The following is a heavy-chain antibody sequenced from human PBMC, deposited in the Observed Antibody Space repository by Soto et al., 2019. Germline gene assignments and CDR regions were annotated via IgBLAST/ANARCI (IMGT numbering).Heavy chain of an antibody. CDR1: GFSLSTSGVG. D-gene: IGHD6-13*01. CDR3: AHTRYSSSWYGVDWFDP. Sequence: QITLKESGPPLVNPTQTLTLTCTFSGFSLSTSGVGVGWIRQPPGKALEWLALIYWNDDKRYSPSLKSRLTITKDTSKNQVVLTMTNMDPVDTATYYCAHTRYSSSWYGVDWFDPWGQGTLVTVSS. J-gene: IGHJ5*02. CDR2: IYWNDDK. V-gene: IGHV2-5*01.